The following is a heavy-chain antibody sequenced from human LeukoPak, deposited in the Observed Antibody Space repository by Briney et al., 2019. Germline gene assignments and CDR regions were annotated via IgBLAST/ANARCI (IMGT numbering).Heavy chain of an antibody. J-gene: IGHJ4*02. V-gene: IGHV3-13*01. D-gene: IGHD1-26*01. CDR3: AALGDSIY. CDR1: GFSFSSYD. CDR2: IGHAGDT. Sequence: GGSLRLSSAASGFSFSSYDMHWVRHVSGKGLEWVSAIGHAGDTYYADSVKGRFTISREDAKNYFFLQMNSLRAGDTAVYFCAALGDSIYWGQGTLVTVSS.